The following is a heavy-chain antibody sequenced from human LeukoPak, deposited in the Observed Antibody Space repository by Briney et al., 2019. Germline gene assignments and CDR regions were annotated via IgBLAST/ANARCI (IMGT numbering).Heavy chain of an antibody. Sequence: IIPIFGTANYAQKFQGRVTITADESTSTAYMELSSLRSEDTAVYYCARTSTRYGDSASDYWGQGTLVTVSS. D-gene: IGHD4-17*01. V-gene: IGHV1-69*01. CDR2: IIPIFGTA. CDR3: ARTSTRYGDSASDY. J-gene: IGHJ4*02.